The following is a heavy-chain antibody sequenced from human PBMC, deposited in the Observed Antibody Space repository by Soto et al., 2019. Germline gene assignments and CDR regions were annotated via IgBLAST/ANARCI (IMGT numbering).Heavy chain of an antibody. V-gene: IGHV4-39*01. CDR1: GGSISGSSYY. CDR3: MLGSGWKDFDY. D-gene: IGHD3-22*01. Sequence: PSETLSLTCPVSGGSISGSSYYWGWIRQPPGKGLEWIGNIYYSGSTYYNPSLKSRVTISVDTSKNQFSLKLSSVTAADTAVYYCMLGSGWKDFDYWGQGTLVTVSS. J-gene: IGHJ4*02. CDR2: IYYSGST.